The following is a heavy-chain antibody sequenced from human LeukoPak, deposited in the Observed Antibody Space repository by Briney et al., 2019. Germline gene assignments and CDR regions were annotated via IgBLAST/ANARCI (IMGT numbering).Heavy chain of an antibody. Sequence: GGSLGLSCAASGFTFDDYTMHWVRQAPGKGLEWVSLISWDGGSTYYADSVKGRFTISRDNSKNSLYLQMNSLRTEDTALYYCAKDSADYYMDVWGKGTTVTVSS. J-gene: IGHJ6*03. V-gene: IGHV3-43*01. CDR3: AKDSADYYMDV. CDR2: ISWDGGST. CDR1: GFTFDDYT.